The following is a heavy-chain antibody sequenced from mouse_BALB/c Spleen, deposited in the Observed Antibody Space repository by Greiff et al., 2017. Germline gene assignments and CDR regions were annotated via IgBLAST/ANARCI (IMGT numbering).Heavy chain of an antibody. CDR1: GFSLTSYG. D-gene: IGHD1-1*01. CDR3: ARDLITTVVAEAMDY. J-gene: IGHJ4*01. CDR2: IWAGGST. Sequence: QVQLKESGPGLVAPSQSLSITCTVSGFSLTSYGVHWVRQPPGKGLEWLGVIWAGGSTNYNSALMSRLSISKDNSKSQVFLKMNSLQTDDTAMYYCARDLITTVVAEAMDYWGQGTSVTVSS. V-gene: IGHV2-9*02.